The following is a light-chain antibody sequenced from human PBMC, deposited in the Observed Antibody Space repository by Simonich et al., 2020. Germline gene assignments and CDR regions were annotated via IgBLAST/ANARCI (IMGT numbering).Light chain of an antibody. CDR2: EGS. V-gene: IGLV2-23*01. CDR3: CSYAGSSTVV. Sequence: QSALTQPASVSGSPGQPITISCTGTSRDVGSYNLVSWYQHHPGKAPKLMIYEGSKRPSGVSKRFAGSKSGNTASLTISGLQAEDEADYYCCSYAGSSTVVFGGGTKLTVL. J-gene: IGLJ2*01. CDR1: SRDVGSYNL.